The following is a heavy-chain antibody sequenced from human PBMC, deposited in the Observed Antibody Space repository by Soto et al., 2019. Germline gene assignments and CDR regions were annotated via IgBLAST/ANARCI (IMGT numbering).Heavy chain of an antibody. J-gene: IGHJ1*01. V-gene: IGHV3-23*01. CDR3: AKGSSASDRDSPAF. D-gene: IGHD2-21*01. CDR2: ISGSGLST. CDR1: GFTFSNFA. Sequence: EVRLLESGGALVRPGGSLTLSCAASGFTFSNFAMNWVRQAPGKGLEWVSAISGSGLSTHYSDSLQGRFTITRDNSKNTLYLKIQRLRAGDTAVYYCAKGSSASDRDSPAFWGQGTLVTVSS.